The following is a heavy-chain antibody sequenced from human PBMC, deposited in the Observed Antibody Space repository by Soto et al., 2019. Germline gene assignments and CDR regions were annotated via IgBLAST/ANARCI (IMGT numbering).Heavy chain of an antibody. CDR1: GFTFSSYA. Sequence: GGSLRLSCAASGFTFSSYAVSWVRQAPGKGLEWVSAFRGDGTGAHYADSVKGRFTISRDNSKNTLYLHMNSLRAEDTAVYYFAKLPQYDIWTGYLNYFDYWGQGTLVTVSS. CDR3: AKLPQYDIWTGYLNYFDY. D-gene: IGHD3-9*01. V-gene: IGHV3-23*01. CDR2: FRGDGTGA. J-gene: IGHJ4*02.